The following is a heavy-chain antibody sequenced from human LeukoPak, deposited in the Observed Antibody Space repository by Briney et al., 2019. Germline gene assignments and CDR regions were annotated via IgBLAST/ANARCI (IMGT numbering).Heavy chain of an antibody. CDR3: ARYSGYDSDFDY. J-gene: IGHJ4*02. CDR2: MYYSGST. V-gene: IGHV4-59*08. D-gene: IGHD5-12*01. Sequence: PSETLSLTCTVSGGSISSYQWSWIRQPPGKGLEWIGYMYYSGSTKYNPSLKSRVTISGDTSKNQFSLKLISVTAADAAVYYCARYSGYDSDFDYWGQGTLVTVSS. CDR1: GGSISSYQ.